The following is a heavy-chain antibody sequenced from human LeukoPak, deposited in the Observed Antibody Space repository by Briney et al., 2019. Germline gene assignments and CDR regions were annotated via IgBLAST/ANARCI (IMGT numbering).Heavy chain of an antibody. Sequence: GASVKVSCKASGYTFTSYGISGVRQAPGQGLEWMGWISAYNGNTNYAQKLQGRVTMTTDTSTCTAYMELRSLRSDDTAVYYCARTSPSPLWFGEALNYYYYYGMDVWGQGTTVTVSS. CDR1: GYTFTSYG. V-gene: IGHV1-18*01. J-gene: IGHJ6*02. CDR3: ARTSPSPLWFGEALNYYYYYGMDV. D-gene: IGHD3-10*01. CDR2: ISAYNGNT.